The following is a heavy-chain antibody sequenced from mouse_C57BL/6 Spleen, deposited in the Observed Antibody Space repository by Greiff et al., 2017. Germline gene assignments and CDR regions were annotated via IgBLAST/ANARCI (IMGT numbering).Heavy chain of an antibody. CDR3: TRENGPY. J-gene: IGHJ3*01. Sequence: VQVVESGAELVRPGASVTLSCKASGYTFTDYEMHWVKQTPVHGLEWIGAIDPETGGTAYNQKFKGKAILTADKSSSTAYMELRSLTSEDSAVYYCTRENGPYWGQGTLVTVSA. V-gene: IGHV1-15*01. CDR1: GYTFTDYE. D-gene: IGHD3-1*01. CDR2: IDPETGGT.